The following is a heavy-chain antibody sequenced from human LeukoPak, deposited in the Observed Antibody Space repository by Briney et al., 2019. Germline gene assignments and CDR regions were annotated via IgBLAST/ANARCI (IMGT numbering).Heavy chain of an antibody. V-gene: IGHV4-61*01. D-gene: IGHD1-26*01. CDR1: GGSVSSDSYY. Sequence: SETLSHTCTVSGGSVSSDSYYWSWIRQPPGKGLEWIGSIFYSGSTNYNPSLKSRVTISVDTSKNQFSLKLSSVTAADTAVYYCARDVRTRSGSYYFLDYWGQGTLVTVSS. CDR3: ARDVRTRSGSYYFLDY. J-gene: IGHJ4*02. CDR2: IFYSGST.